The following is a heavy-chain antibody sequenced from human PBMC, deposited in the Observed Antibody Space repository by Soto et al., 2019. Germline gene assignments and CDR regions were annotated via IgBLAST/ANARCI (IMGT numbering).Heavy chain of an antibody. D-gene: IGHD6-25*01. V-gene: IGHV4-34*01. CDR3: ARGRIAAREPITNSLRWTY. CDR1: GGSFSGYY. J-gene: IGHJ4*02. Sequence: SETLSLTCAVYGGSFSGYYWSWIRQPPGKGLEWIGEINPSGSTNYNPSLKSRVTISVDTSKNQFALKLSSVTAADTAVYYCARGRIAAREPITNSLRWTYWGQGTLVTVSS. CDR2: INPSGST.